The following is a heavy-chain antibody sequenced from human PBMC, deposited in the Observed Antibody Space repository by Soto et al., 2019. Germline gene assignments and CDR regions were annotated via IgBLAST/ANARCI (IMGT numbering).Heavy chain of an antibody. D-gene: IGHD2-2*01. Sequence: GGSPRLSCAAPGFTVSTTNMSWFRQAPGKGLEWVSVIYSGGATHYTDSVKGRFTISRDNSKNTLYLQMNSLRVEDTAVYFCTRGCEGLASAWGQGTQVTVSS. V-gene: IGHV3-66*01. CDR3: TRGCEGLASA. J-gene: IGHJ5*01. CDR1: GFTVSTTN. CDR2: IYSGGAT.